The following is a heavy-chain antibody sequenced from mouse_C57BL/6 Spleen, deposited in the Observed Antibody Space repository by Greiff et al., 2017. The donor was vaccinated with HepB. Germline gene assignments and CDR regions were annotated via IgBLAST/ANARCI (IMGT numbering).Heavy chain of an antibody. CDR3: ARRYDYDVYYAMDY. CDR1: GYSITSGYY. V-gene: IGHV3-6*01. CDR2: ISYDGSN. D-gene: IGHD2-4*01. Sequence: VQLKESGPGLVKPSQSLSLTCSVTGYSITSGYYWNWIRQFPGNKLEWMGYISYDGSNNYNPSLKNRISITRDTSKNQFFLKLNSVTTEDTATYYCARRYDYDVYYAMDYWGQGTSVTVSS. J-gene: IGHJ4*01.